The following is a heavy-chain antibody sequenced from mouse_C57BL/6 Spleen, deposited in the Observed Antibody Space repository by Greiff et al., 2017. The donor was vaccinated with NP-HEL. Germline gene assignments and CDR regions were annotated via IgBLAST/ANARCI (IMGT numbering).Heavy chain of an antibody. D-gene: IGHD1-1*01. J-gene: IGHJ2*01. V-gene: IGHV1-26*01. CDR2: INPNNGGT. CDR3: ARSPIGTVVDGY. CDR1: GYTFTDYY. Sequence: EVQLQQSGPELVKPGASVKISCKASGYTFTDYYMNWVKQSHGKSLEWIGDINPNNGGTSYNQKFKGKATLTVDKSSSTAYMELRSLTSEDSAVYYCARSPIGTVVDGYWGQGTTLTVSS.